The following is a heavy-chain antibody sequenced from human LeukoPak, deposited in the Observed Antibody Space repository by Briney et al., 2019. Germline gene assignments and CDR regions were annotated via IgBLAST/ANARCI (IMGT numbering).Heavy chain of an antibody. Sequence: GGSLRLSCAASGFTFSSYSMNWVRQAPGKGLEWVSIIYSGGSTDYADSVKGRFTISRDNSKNTVYLQMNSLRVEDTAVYYCARDGRDGNLAFDYWGQGTLVTVSS. V-gene: IGHV3-53*01. D-gene: IGHD5-24*01. J-gene: IGHJ4*02. CDR3: ARDGRDGNLAFDY. CDR1: GFTFSSYS. CDR2: IYSGGST.